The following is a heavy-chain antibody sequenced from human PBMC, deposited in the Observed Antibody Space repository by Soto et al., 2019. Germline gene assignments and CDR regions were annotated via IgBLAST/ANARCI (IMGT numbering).Heavy chain of an antibody. D-gene: IGHD6-13*01. V-gene: IGHV3-53*02. CDR1: GFTVSSNY. Sequence: EVQLVETGGGLIQPGGSLRLSCAASGFTVSSNYMSWVRQAPGKGLEWVSVIYSGGSTYYADSVKGRFTISRDNSKNTLYLQGNSRRAEERAVYYWGRLGGSSSWYYYGMAVWGQGTTVPVSS. CDR3: GRLGGSSSWYYYGMAV. CDR2: IYSGGST. J-gene: IGHJ6*02.